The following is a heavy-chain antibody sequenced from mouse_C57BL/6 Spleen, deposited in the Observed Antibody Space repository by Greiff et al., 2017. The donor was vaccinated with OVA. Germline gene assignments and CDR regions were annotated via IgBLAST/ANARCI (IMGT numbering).Heavy chain of an antibody. D-gene: IGHD1-1*01. CDR1: GYAFSSSW. Sequence: VQLQQSGPELVKPGASVKISCKASGYAFSSSWMTWVKQRPGKGLEWIGRIYPGDGDTNYNGKFKGKATLTADQSSSTAYMQLSSLTSEASAVYFCAMRRVTTVVAFDYWGQGTTLTVSS. CDR2: IYPGDGDT. J-gene: IGHJ2*01. V-gene: IGHV1-82*01. CDR3: AMRRVTTVVAFDY.